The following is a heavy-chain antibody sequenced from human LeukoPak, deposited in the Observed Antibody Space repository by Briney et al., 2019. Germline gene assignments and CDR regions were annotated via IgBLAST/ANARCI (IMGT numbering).Heavy chain of an antibody. J-gene: IGHJ4*02. Sequence: PGGSLRLSCAASGFTFSKSWMSWLRQTPEKGLEWVANIKEDGSAKYYVDSLKGRFTISRDNAKNSLYLQMNSRGAEDTAVYYCAKDDEGYYWGQGILVTVSS. CDR3: AKDDEGYY. D-gene: IGHD3-3*01. CDR2: IKEDGSAK. V-gene: IGHV3-7*04. CDR1: GFTFSKSW.